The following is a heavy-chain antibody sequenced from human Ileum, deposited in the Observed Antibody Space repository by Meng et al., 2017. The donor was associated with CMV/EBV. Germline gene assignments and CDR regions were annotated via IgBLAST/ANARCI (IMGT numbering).Heavy chain of an antibody. CDR2: LNSDGRTT. CDR3: ARDRYGKYGDY. D-gene: IGHD4-17*01. V-gene: IGHV3-74*01. Sequence: GESLKISCAASGFTFSHYWMHWVRQAPGKGLVWVSRLNSDGRTTFYADSVKGRFTISRDNAKNTLYLQMNSLRVEDTAVYYCARDRYGKYGDYWGQGTLVTVSS. J-gene: IGHJ4*02. CDR1: GFTFSHYW.